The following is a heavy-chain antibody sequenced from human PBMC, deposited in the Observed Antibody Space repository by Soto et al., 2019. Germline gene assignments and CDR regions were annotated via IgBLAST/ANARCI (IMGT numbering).Heavy chain of an antibody. CDR2: IIPILGIA. Sequence: ASVKDSCKASGYTFTSYAMHWVRQAPGQGLEWMGRIIPILGIANYAQKFQGRVTITADKSTSTAYMELSSLRSEDTAVYYCARGIVAAQFDYWGQGTLVTVSS. D-gene: IGHD2-15*01. V-gene: IGHV1-69*04. CDR3: ARGIVAAQFDY. CDR1: GYTFTSYA. J-gene: IGHJ4*02.